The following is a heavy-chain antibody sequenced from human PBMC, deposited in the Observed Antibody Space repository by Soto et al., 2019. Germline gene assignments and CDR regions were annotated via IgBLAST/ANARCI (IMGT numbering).Heavy chain of an antibody. Sequence: QPGGSLRLSCAASGFTFSSYAMSWVRQAPGKGLEWVSAISGSGGSTYYADSVKGRFTISRDNSKNTLYLQMNSLRAEDTAVYYCAKGQFDDTVTTSSGMDVWGQGTTVTVSS. J-gene: IGHJ6*02. CDR1: GFTFSSYA. CDR2: ISGSGGST. V-gene: IGHV3-23*01. D-gene: IGHD4-17*01. CDR3: AKGQFDDTVTTSSGMDV.